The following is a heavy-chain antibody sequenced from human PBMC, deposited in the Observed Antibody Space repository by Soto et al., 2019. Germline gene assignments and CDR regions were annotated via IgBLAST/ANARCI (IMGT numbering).Heavy chain of an antibody. CDR1: GYTFTSYG. D-gene: IGHD3-10*01. J-gene: IGHJ6*02. CDR2: ISAYNGNT. CDR3: ASGGEYYYGSGSWGWYYYGMDV. Sequence: QVQLVQSGAEVKKPGASVKVSCKASGYTFTSYGISWVRQAPGQGLEWMGWISAYNGNTNYAQKLQGRVTMTTDTSTSTAYMELRSLRSDDTAVYYCASGGEYYYGSGSWGWYYYGMDVWGQGTTVTVPS. V-gene: IGHV1-18*01.